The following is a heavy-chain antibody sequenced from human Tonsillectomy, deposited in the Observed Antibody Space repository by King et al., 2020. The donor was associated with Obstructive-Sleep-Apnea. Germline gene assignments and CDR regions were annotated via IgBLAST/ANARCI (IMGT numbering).Heavy chain of an antibody. CDR2: IKQDGSEK. CDR1: GFTFSSYW. CDR3: ARDGVVVPAAILTYYSYGMDV. D-gene: IGHD2-2*01. Sequence: VQLVESGGGLVQPGGSLRLSCAASGFTFSSYWMSWVRQAPGKGLEWVANIKQDGSEKYYVDSVKGRFTISRDNAKNSLYLQMNSLRAEDTAVYYCARDGVVVPAAILTYYSYGMDVWGQGTTVTVSS. V-gene: IGHV3-7*03. J-gene: IGHJ6*02.